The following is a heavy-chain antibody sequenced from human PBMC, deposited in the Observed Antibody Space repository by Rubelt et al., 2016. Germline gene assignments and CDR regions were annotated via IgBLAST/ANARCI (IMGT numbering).Heavy chain of an antibody. D-gene: IGHD6-19*01. CDR1: GFSLSTSGMC. CDR3: GGIAVDGTGFDY. J-gene: IGHJ4*02. V-gene: IGHV2-70*01. Sequence: QVTLRESGPALVKPTQTLPLTCTFSGFSLSTSGMCVSWIRQPPAKALEWLAPIDWDDDKYYSTSLKTKLTISKDTYKNQVVLTMTNMDPVDTATYYWGGIAVDGTGFDYWGQGTLVTVSS. CDR2: IDWDDDK.